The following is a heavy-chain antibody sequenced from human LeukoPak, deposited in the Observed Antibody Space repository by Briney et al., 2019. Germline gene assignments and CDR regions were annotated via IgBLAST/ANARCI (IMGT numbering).Heavy chain of an antibody. CDR3: ARDLMGIAYRGAFYY. CDR1: GYSISSGYY. J-gene: IGHJ4*02. V-gene: IGHV3-11*01. CDR2: ISSSGSTI. D-gene: IGHD6-13*01. Sequence: LSLTCTVSGYSISSGYYWGWIRPAPGKGLEWVSYISSSGSTIYYADSVKGRFTISRDNAKNSLYLQMNSLRAEDTAVYYCARDLMGIAYRGAFYYWGQGTLVTVSS.